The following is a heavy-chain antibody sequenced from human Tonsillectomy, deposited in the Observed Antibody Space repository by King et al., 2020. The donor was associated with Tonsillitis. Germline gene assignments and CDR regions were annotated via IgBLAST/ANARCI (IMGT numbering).Heavy chain of an antibody. CDR2: ITAYSGNT. Sequence: QLVQSGAEVKKPGASVKVSCKASGYTFTIYAISWVRQAPGQGLEWMGWITAYSGNTNYAQNLQGRGTMTTDTSTSTAYMELRSLSSAETAVYYCARPVGGMATIPLPPDDWGQGTPVTVSS. D-gene: IGHD5-24*01. CDR1: GYTFTIYA. V-gene: IGHV1-18*01. J-gene: IGHJ4*02. CDR3: ARPVGGMATIPLPPDD.